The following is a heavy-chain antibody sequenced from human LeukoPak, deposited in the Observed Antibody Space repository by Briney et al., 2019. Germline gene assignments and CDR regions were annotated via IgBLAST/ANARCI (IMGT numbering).Heavy chain of an antibody. J-gene: IGHJ5*02. D-gene: IGHD4-17*01. CDR1: GFTFSSYA. CDR2: ISYDGSNK. CDR3: ARDPNWRYDYEEVLFDP. V-gene: IGHV3-30-3*01. Sequence: GGSLRLSCTASGFTFSSYAMHWVRQAPGKGLEWVAVISYDGSNKYYADSVKGRFTISRDNSKNTLYLQMNSLRAEDTAVYYCARDPNWRYDYEEVLFDPWGQGTLVTVSS.